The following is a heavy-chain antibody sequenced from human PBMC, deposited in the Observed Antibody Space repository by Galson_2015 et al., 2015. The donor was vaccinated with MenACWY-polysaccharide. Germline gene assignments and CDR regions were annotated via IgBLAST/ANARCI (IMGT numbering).Heavy chain of an antibody. J-gene: IGHJ5*02. D-gene: IGHD2-15*01. V-gene: IGHV3-74*01. CDR3: TKAGAKYCSGSSCYFNWFDP. CDR1: GFSVNTYW. CDR2: INADGSVT. Sequence: SLRLSCAASGFSVNTYWMHWVRHASGKGLVWVSRINADGSVTGYVDSVRGGFTISRDNAKNTLYLDMNSLRAEDTAVYYCTKAGAKYCSGSSCYFNWFDPWGQGTLVTVSS.